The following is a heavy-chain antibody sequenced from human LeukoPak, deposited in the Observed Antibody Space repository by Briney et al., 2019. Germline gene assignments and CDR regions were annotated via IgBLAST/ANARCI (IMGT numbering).Heavy chain of an antibody. Sequence: GGSLRLSCAASGFTFSRYGMHWVRQAPDKGLEWVAVISYDGSNRYYADSVEGRFTISRDNSKNTLYLQMNSLRAEDTAVYFCAKVRYVGDYGGYSLLGDWGQGTLVTVSS. J-gene: IGHJ4*02. CDR3: AKVRYVGDYGGYSLLGD. CDR2: ISYDGSNR. V-gene: IGHV3-30*18. D-gene: IGHD4-17*01. CDR1: GFTFSRYG.